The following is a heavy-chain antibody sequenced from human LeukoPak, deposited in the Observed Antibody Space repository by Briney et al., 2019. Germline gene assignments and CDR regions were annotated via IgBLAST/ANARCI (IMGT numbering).Heavy chain of an antibody. CDR3: ARGYYYYGMDV. Sequence: GGSLRLSCAASGFTFSDYYMSWIRQAPGKGLERVSYISSGSSYTSYADSVKGRFTISRDNAKNSLYLQMNSLRAEDTAVYYCARGYYYYGMDVWGKGTTVTVSS. J-gene: IGHJ6*04. V-gene: IGHV3-11*06. CDR2: ISSGSSYT. CDR1: GFTFSDYY.